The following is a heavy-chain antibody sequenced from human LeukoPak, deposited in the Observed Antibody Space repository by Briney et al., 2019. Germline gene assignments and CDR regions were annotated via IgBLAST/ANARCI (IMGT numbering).Heavy chain of an antibody. D-gene: IGHD2-15*01. V-gene: IGHV3-30-3*01. CDR1: GFTFSSYA. Sequence: PGGSLRLSCAASGFTFSSYAMHWVRQAPGKGLEWVAVISYDGSNKYYADSVKGRFTISRDNSKNTLYLQMNSLRAEDTAVYYCARVTYCSGGSCYAPGWLLLPDYWGQGTLVTVSS. J-gene: IGHJ4*02. CDR2: ISYDGSNK. CDR3: ARVTYCSGGSCYAPGWLLLPDY.